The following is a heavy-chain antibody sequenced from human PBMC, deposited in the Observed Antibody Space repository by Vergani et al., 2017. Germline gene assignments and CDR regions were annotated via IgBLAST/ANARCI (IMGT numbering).Heavy chain of an antibody. D-gene: IGHD4-11*01. CDR3: ARVNTETNGHLYYYDYMDV. CDR2: IDHTGRP. Sequence: QVQLQQWGGGLLKPSETLSLTCVVNGGSFTSYHWTWIRQSPGEGLEWVGDIDHTGRPDYNPSLKSRLTMSVDKSRNQFSLTLNPVTATDTAIYFCARVNTETNGHLYYYDYMDVWGQGTAVTVS. J-gene: IGHJ6*03. V-gene: IGHV4-34*01. CDR1: GGSFTSYH.